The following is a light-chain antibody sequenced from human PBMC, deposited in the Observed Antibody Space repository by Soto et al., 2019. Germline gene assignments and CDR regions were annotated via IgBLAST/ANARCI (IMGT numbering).Light chain of an antibody. CDR1: SRDVGGFNY. Sequence: QSWLPQPASVPGSPGKSLPISCTGTSRDVGGFNYVSWYQQQPGKAPKFMIYDVSNRPSGVSNRFSGSKSGNTASLTISGLQAEDEADYYCCSYTTSNTRQIVFGAGTKVTVL. CDR2: DVS. J-gene: IGLJ1*01. V-gene: IGLV2-14*01. CDR3: CSYTTSNTRQIV.